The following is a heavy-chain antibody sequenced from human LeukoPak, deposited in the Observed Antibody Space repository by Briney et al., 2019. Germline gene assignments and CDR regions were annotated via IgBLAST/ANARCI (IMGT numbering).Heavy chain of an antibody. Sequence: GGSLRLSCVASGFTFTGHSMHWVRQAPGKGLEWVAVVGNDEKTIFYADSLKGRFTISRDNSKNTLYLQMNSLRDEDTAVYYCARERQAGATPFDYWGQGSLVTVSS. CDR3: ARERQAGATPFDY. CDR1: GFTFTGHS. J-gene: IGHJ4*02. V-gene: IGHV3-30*04. D-gene: IGHD1-26*01. CDR2: VGNDEKTI.